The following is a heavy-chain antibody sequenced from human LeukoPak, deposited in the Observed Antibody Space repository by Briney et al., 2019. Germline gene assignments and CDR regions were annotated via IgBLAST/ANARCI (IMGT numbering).Heavy chain of an antibody. Sequence: GGSLRLSCAASGFTLSNHWMIWVRQAPGKGLEWVSSISSSSSYIYYADSVKGRFTISRDNAKNSLYLQMNSLRAEDTAVYYCARDRTTVTKASYFDYWGQGTLVTVSS. D-gene: IGHD4-17*01. CDR1: GFTLSNHW. V-gene: IGHV3-21*01. CDR2: ISSSSSYI. J-gene: IGHJ4*02. CDR3: ARDRTTVTKASYFDY.